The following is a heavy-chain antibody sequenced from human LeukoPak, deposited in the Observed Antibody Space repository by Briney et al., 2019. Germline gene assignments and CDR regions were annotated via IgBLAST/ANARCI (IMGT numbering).Heavy chain of an antibody. J-gene: IGHJ4*02. CDR2: ISAYNGNT. CDR3: AREGLNYYDSSGYYY. Sequence: GASVKVSCKASGYTFTSYGISWVRQAPGQGLEWMGWISAYNGNTNYAQKLQGRVTMTTDTSTSTAYMELRSLRSDDTAVYYCAREGLNYYDSSGYYYWGQGTLVTVSS. D-gene: IGHD3-22*01. V-gene: IGHV1-18*01. CDR1: GYTFTSYG.